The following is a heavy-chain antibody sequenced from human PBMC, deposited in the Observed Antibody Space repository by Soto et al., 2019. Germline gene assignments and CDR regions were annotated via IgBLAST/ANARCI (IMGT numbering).Heavy chain of an antibody. CDR2: INQDGSRK. CDR1: GFTFRSFW. Sequence: GSLRLSCTASGFTFRSFWMSWVRQAPGKGLEWVANINQDGSRKYYLDSVMGRFTISRDNSKKSLYLQLNSLRAEDTAVYYCASDVSLYTYIWGSFPENWGHGTLVTVSS. V-gene: IGHV3-7*01. D-gene: IGHD3-16*01. J-gene: IGHJ4*01. CDR3: ASDVSLYTYIWGSFPEN.